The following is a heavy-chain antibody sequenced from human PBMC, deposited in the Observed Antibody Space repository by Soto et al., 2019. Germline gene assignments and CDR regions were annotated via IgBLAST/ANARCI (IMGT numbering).Heavy chain of an antibody. CDR1: GGSISSYY. CDR2: IYTSGST. CDR3: AREESNYYYGMDV. Sequence: SETLSLTGTVSGGSISSYYWSWIRQPAGKGLEWIGRIYTSGSTNYNPSLKSRVTMSVDTSKNQFSLKLSPVTAADTAVYYCAREESNYYYGMDVWGQGTKVTVSS. V-gene: IGHV4-4*07. J-gene: IGHJ6*02.